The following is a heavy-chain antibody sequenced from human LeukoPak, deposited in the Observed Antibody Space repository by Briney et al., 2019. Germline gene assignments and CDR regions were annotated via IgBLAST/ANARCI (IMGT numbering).Heavy chain of an antibody. Sequence: GESLKISCKGSGYSFTSYWIGWVRQMPGKGLEWMGIIYPGDSDTRYSPSFQGQVTLSADKSISTAYLQWSSLKASDTAMYYCARQGQRLVSEIDYWGQGTLVTVSS. CDR3: ARQGQRLVSEIDY. CDR1: GYSFTSYW. J-gene: IGHJ4*02. D-gene: IGHD6-13*01. V-gene: IGHV5-51*01. CDR2: IYPGDSDT.